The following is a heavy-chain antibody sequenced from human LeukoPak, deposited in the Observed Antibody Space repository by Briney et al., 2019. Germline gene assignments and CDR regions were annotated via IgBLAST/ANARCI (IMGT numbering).Heavy chain of an antibody. J-gene: IGHJ4*02. D-gene: IGHD7-27*01. CDR1: GFTFSSYS. V-gene: IGHV3-21*01. Sequence: GGSLRLSCAASGFTFSSYSMNWVRQAPGKGLEWVSSISSSSSYIYYADSVKGRFTISRDNAKNSLYLQMNSLRAEDTAVYYCARDSAEKYTGAYGWAPPDDYWGQGTLVTVSS. CDR2: ISSSSSYI. CDR3: ARDSAEKYTGAYGWAPPDDY.